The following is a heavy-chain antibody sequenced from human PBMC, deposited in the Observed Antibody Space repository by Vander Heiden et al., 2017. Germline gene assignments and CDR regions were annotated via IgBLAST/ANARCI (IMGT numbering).Heavy chain of an antibody. Sequence: QVQLQQWGAGLLKPSETLSLPCAVYGGSFSGYYWSWIRQPPGKGLEWIGEINHSGSTNYNPSLKSRVTISVDTSKNQFSLKLSSVTAAETAVYYCARGRTTMVRGVSYYYGMDVWGQGTTVTVSS. D-gene: IGHD3-10*01. CDR2: INHSGST. CDR3: ARGRTTMVRGVSYYYGMDV. J-gene: IGHJ6*02. V-gene: IGHV4-34*01. CDR1: GGSFSGYY.